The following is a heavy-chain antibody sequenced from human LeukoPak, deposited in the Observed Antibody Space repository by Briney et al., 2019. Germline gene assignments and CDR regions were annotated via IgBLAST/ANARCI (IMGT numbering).Heavy chain of an antibody. CDR1: GDSISSDHW. V-gene: IGHV4-4*02. Sequence: PSGTLSLTCAVSGDSISSDHWWSWVRQPPGKGLEWIGEISHSGSTNYNPSLKSRVTISVDESKNQFSLKLSSVTAADTAVYYCARDGGGYGDGSIIYYYYGMDVWGQGTTVTVSS. D-gene: IGHD4-17*01. J-gene: IGHJ6*02. CDR2: ISHSGST. CDR3: ARDGGGYGDGSIIYYYYGMDV.